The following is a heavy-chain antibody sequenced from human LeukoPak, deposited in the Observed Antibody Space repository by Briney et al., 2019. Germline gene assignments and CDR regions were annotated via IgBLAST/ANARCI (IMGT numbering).Heavy chain of an antibody. CDR1: GGSISSGSYY. D-gene: IGHD4-11*01. V-gene: IGHV4-61*02. Sequence: SETLSLTCTVSGGSISSGSYYWSWIRQPAGKGLEWIGRIYTSGSTNYNPSLKSRVTISVDTSKNQFSLKLSSVPAADTAVYYCARATVIRVDYWGQGTLVTVSS. CDR2: IYTSGST. CDR3: ARATVIRVDY. J-gene: IGHJ4*02.